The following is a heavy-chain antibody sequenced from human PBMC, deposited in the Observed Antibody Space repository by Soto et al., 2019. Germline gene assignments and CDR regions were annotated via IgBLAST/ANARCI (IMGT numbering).Heavy chain of an antibody. V-gene: IGHV3-23*01. CDR3: AKGGPFTGGFDP. CDR2: ISGRSAVP. J-gene: IGHJ5*02. D-gene: IGHD3-16*01. Sequence: EGQLLQSGGDLVQPGGSLRLSCAGSGLTLRSYAVTWIRQTPEKGLEWVSTISGRSAVPSYADFVNGRFTVSRDNSKNTVYLQINSLRPDDTAIYYCAKGGPFTGGFDPWGQGTLVTVSA. CDR1: GLTLRSYA.